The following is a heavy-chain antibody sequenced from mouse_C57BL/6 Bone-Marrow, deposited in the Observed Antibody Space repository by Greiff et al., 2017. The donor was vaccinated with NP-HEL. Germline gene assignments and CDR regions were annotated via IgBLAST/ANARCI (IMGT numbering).Heavy chain of an antibody. CDR2: ISSGGSYT. CDR3: ARGAQLRLLNY. V-gene: IGHV5-6*01. CDR1: GFTFSSYG. J-gene: IGHJ2*01. D-gene: IGHD3-2*02. Sequence: EVQLVESGGDLVKPGGSLKLSCAASGFTFSSYGMSWVRQTPDKRLEWVATISSGGSYTYYPDSVQGRFTISRDNAKNTLYLQMSSLKSEDTAMYYCARGAQLRLLNYWGQGTTLTVSS.